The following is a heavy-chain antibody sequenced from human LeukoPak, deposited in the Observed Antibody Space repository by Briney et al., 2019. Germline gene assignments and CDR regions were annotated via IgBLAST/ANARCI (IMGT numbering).Heavy chain of an antibody. J-gene: IGHJ4*02. Sequence: ASVKVSCKASGYIFSDYYTHWVRQAPGRGFEWMGWISRYSGATKLAQKFQGRVTLTRGTSISTAYVELSNLASDDTGVYYCVSWAGGSSDVASFDYWGQGTLVIVSS. CDR2: ISRYSGAT. CDR3: VSWAGGSSDVASFDY. V-gene: IGHV1-2*02. D-gene: IGHD3-10*01. CDR1: GYIFSDYY.